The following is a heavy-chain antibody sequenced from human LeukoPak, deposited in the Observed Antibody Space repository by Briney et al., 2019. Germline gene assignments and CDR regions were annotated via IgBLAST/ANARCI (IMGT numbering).Heavy chain of an antibody. CDR1: GFTFSSYA. Sequence: GGSLRLSCAASGFTFSSYAMHWVRQAPGKGLEWVAVISYDGSNKYYADSVKGRFTISRDNSKNTLYLQMNSLRAEDTAVYYCARGGGSYPTYYFDYCGQGTLVTVSS. J-gene: IGHJ4*02. D-gene: IGHD1-26*01. V-gene: IGHV3-30*04. CDR3: ARGGGSYPTYYFDY. CDR2: ISYDGSNK.